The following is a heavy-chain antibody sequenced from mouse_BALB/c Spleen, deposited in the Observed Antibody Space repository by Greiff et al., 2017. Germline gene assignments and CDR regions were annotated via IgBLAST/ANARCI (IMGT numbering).Heavy chain of an antibody. V-gene: IGHV1-9*01. J-gene: IGHJ1*01. D-gene: IGHD2-3*01. CDR2: ILPGSGST. Sequence: QVQLKQSGAELMKPGASVKISCKATGYTFSSYWIEWVKQRPGHGLEWIGEILPGSGSTNYNEKFKGKATFTADTSSNTAYMQLSSLTSEDSAVYYCAREEPYDGYYRWYFDVWGAGTTVTVSS. CDR3: AREEPYDGYYRWYFDV. CDR1: GYTFSSYW.